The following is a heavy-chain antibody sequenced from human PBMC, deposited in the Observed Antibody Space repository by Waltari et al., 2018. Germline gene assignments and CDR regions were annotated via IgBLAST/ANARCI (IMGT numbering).Heavy chain of an antibody. V-gene: IGHV5-51*01. D-gene: IGHD3-10*01. J-gene: IGHJ3*02. Sequence: EVQLVQSGAEVKKPGESLKISCQGSRYTFSNYWIVWVRQMPGKGLEWMGIIYPGDSNTRYSPSFQGQVTFSVDKSINTAYLQWSSLKASDTAMYYCARSEFSQDAGVFDIWGQGTMVTVSS. CDR3: ARSEFSQDAGVFDI. CDR1: RYTFSNYW. CDR2: IYPGDSNT.